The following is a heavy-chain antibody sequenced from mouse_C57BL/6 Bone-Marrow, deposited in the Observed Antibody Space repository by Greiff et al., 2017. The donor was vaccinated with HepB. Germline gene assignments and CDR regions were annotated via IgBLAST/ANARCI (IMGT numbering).Heavy chain of an antibody. V-gene: IGHV5-12*01. CDR3: ARHDGYYGGFAY. J-gene: IGHJ3*01. D-gene: IGHD2-3*01. CDR2: ISNGGGST. CDR1: GFTFSDYY. Sequence: DVKLVESGGGLVQPGGTLKLSCAASGFTFSDYYMYWVRQTPEKRLEWVAYISNGGGSTYYPDTVKGRFTNSRDNAKNTLYLQMSSLKSEDTAMHYCARHDGYYGGFAYWGQGTLVTVSA.